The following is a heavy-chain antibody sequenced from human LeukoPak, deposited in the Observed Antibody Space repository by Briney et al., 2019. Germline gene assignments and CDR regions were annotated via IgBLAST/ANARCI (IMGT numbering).Heavy chain of an antibody. CDR1: GGSISSGGYS. J-gene: IGHJ4*02. D-gene: IGHD3-9*01. CDR3: ARVDILTGYYSVFDY. CDR2: IYHSGST. Sequence: SQTLSLTCAVSGGSISSGGYSWSWIRQPPGKGLEWIRYIYHSGSTYYNPSLKSRVTISVDRSKNQFSLKLSSVTAADTAVYYCARVDILTGYYSVFDYWGQGTLVTVSS. V-gene: IGHV4-30-2*01.